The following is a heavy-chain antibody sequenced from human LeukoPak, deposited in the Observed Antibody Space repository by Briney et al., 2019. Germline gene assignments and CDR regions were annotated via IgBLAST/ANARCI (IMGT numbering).Heavy chain of an antibody. D-gene: IGHD1-26*01. CDR1: GGSISSSSYY. V-gene: IGHV4-39*07. J-gene: IGHJ4*02. CDR2: IYYSGST. CDR3: ARDKYGELGGYYFDY. Sequence: PSETLSLTCTVSGGSISSSSYYRGWIRQPPGKGLEWIGSIYYSGSTYYNPSLKSRVTISVDTSKNQFSLKLSSVTAADTAVYYCARDKYGELGGYYFDYWGQGTLVTVSS.